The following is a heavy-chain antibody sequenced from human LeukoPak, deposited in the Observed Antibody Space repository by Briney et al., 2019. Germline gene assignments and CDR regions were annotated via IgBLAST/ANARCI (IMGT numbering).Heavy chain of an antibody. CDR3: AKERNLEIAVAGTIFDY. CDR2: IYSGGDT. Sequence: PGGSLRLSCAASGFTFSSYAMSWVRQAPGKGLEWLSVIYSGGDTYYADSVKGRFTISRDNSKNMIYLEMSSLKAEDTAVYYCAKERNLEIAVAGTIFDYWGQGTLVTVSS. V-gene: IGHV3-66*01. D-gene: IGHD6-19*01. J-gene: IGHJ4*02. CDR1: GFTFSSYA.